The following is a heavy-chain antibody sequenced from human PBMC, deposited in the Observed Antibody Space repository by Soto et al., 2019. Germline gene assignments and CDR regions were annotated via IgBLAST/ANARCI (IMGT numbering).Heavy chain of an antibody. J-gene: IGHJ6*02. CDR3: ARDVDTAMVLREVLPTGMDV. D-gene: IGHD5-18*01. CDR2: IYHSGTT. V-gene: IGHV4-38-2*02. CDR1: GFSISSGFY. Sequence: SETLSLTCNVSGFSISSGFYWGWVRQPPGKGLEWIGAIYHSGTTYFNPSLKSRVTMAIDTSKNQFSLSLASVAAADTAMYYCARDVDTAMVLREVLPTGMDVWGQGTTVTVSS.